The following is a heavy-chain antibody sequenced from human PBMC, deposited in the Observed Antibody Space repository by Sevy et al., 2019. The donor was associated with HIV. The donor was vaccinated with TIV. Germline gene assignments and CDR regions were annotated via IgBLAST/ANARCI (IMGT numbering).Heavy chain of an antibody. CDR3: ASGPYYDFWSGRY. CDR2: IWYDGSKK. CDR1: GFTFNNYG. V-gene: IGHV3-33*08. D-gene: IGHD3-3*01. Sequence: GGSLRLSCAASGFTFNNYGMHWDRQAPGKGLEWVALIWYDGSKKYYADSVKGRFAISRDNSTNTLYLQMNSLRPEDTAVYYCASGPYYDFWSGRYWGQGTLVTVSS. J-gene: IGHJ4*02.